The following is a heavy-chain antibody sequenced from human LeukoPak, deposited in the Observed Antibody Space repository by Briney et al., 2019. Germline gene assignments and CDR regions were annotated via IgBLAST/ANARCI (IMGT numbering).Heavy chain of an antibody. CDR2: IYSGGST. V-gene: IGHV3-53*01. CDR3: ARDLVRGDCSSTSCYGEN. CDR1: GFTVSSNC. D-gene: IGHD2-2*01. J-gene: IGHJ4*02. Sequence: PGGSLRLSCAASGFTVSSNCMSWVRQAPGKGLEWVSVIYSGGSTYYADSVKGRFTISRDNSKNTLYLQMNSLRAEDTGVYYCARDLVRGDCSSTSCYGENWGQGTLVTVSS.